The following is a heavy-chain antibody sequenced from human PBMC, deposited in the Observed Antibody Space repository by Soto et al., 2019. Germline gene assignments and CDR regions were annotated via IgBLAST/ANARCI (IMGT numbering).Heavy chain of an antibody. CDR3: GRGNYYASGDYYLVPIDY. V-gene: IGHV4-34*01. D-gene: IGHD3-10*01. J-gene: IGHJ4*02. Sequence: QVQLQQWGAGLLKPSETLSLTCAVYGGSFRNYYWSWIRQPPGKGLEWIGEINHSGSTNHNPSLKSRVTISVDTSKKQFSLRLSSVPGAEPDVFYWGRGNYYASGDYYLVPIDYWVQGPRVTVSS. CDR1: GGSFRNYY. CDR2: INHSGST.